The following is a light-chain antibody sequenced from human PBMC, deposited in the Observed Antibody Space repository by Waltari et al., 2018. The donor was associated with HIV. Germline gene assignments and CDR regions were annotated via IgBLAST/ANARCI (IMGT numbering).Light chain of an antibody. CDR3: SSFAGSNNLMV. CDR1: SSDVGGYNY. J-gene: IGLJ2*01. CDR2: QVN. V-gene: IGLV2-8*01. Sequence: QSALTQPPSASGSPGQSVTISCTGTSSDVGGYNYVSWYQQHPGKALKLMIYQVNKRPSGGPARFSGTKSGNRASLTVSGLQAEDEADYYCSSFAGSNNLMVFGGGTKLTVL.